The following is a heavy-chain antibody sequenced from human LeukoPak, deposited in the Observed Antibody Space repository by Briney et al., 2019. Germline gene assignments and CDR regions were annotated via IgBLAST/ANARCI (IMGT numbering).Heavy chain of an antibody. Sequence: PGGSLRLSCAASGFTVSSNYMSWVRQAPGKGLEWVAQIYSQSEGGTTGYAAPVKGRFTISRDDAENTLFLQMSSLKSEDTALYYCCTDYYDFWSGPHWGQGSLVTVSS. CDR1: GFTVSSNY. CDR3: CTDYYDFWSGPH. V-gene: IGHV3-15*01. CDR2: IYSQSEGGTT. D-gene: IGHD3-3*01. J-gene: IGHJ4*02.